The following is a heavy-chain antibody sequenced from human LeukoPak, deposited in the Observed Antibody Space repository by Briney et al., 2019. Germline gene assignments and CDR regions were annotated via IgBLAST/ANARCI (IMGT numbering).Heavy chain of an antibody. V-gene: IGHV4-59*02. CDR1: GDSVNDYY. D-gene: IGHD3-9*01. CDR2: IYYSGST. Sequence: SETLSLTCTVSGDSVNDYYWNWIRQPPGKGLEWIGYIYYSGSTDYNPSLKSRVTMSVDTSKNQFSLKLNSVTAADTAVYYCPRHVVKLGYYDILTGLNRYSDYWGQGTLVTVSS. CDR3: PRHVVKLGYYDILTGLNRYSDY. J-gene: IGHJ4*02.